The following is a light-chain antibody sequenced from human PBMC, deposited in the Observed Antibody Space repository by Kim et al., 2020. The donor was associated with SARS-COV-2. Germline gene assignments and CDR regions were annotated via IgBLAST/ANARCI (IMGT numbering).Light chain of an antibody. V-gene: IGKV3-15*01. CDR3: QQYNTWPPFT. J-gene: IGKJ2*01. CDR2: GAS. Sequence: EIVMTQSPATLSVSPGERAIVSCRASQNILTNLAWYQQTPGQAPRLLIYGASTRATDIPGRLSGGGSGTDFTLTITSLHSEDSAVYFWQQYNTWPPFTFGQGTKLE. CDR1: QNILTN.